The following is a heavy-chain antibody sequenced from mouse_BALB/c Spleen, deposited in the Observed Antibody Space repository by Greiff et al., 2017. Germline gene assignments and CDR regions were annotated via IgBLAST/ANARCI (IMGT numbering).Heavy chain of an antibody. D-gene: IGHD2-3*01. Sequence: VQLQQSGAELVKPGASVKLSCTASGFNINDTYMHWVKQRPEQGLEWIGRIDPANGNTKYDPKFQGKATITADTSSNTAYLQLSSLTSADTAVYYCASLYDGYPFAYWGQGTLVTVSA. CDR2: IDPANGNT. CDR3: ASLYDGYPFAY. V-gene: IGHV14-3*02. J-gene: IGHJ3*01. CDR1: GFNINDTY.